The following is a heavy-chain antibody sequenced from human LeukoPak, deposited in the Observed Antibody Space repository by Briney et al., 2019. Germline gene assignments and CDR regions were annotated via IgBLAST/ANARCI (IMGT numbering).Heavy chain of an antibody. CDR2: ISAYNGNT. CDR3: AGEGREWLGDDGMDV. V-gene: IGHV1-18*01. J-gene: IGHJ6*02. Sequence: ASVKVSCKASGYTFTSYGISWVRQAPGQGLEWMGWISAYNGNTNYAQKLQGRVTMTTDTSTSTAYMELRSLRSDDTAVYYCAGEGREWLGDDGMDVWGQGTTVTVSS. CDR1: GYTFTSYG. D-gene: IGHD3-10*01.